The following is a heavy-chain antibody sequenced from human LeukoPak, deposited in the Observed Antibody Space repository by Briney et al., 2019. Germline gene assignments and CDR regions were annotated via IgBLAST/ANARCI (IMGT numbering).Heavy chain of an antibody. J-gene: IGHJ6*02. D-gene: IGHD3-10*01. CDR1: VFTFSSYA. CDR2: ISGRGGSK. CDR3: AKLTSASGAYGVDV. V-gene: IGHV3-23*01. Sequence: PGGSLRLSCAASVFTFSSYAMNWVRQAPGKGLEWVSTISGRGGSKHYEDSVEGRFTISRDNSKNTVYLQMNSLRAEDPAIYYCAKLTSASGAYGVDVWGQGTKVTVSS.